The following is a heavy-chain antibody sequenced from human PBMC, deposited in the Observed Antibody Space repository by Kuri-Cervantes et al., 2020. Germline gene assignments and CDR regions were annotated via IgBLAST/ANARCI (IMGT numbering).Heavy chain of an antibody. CDR3: ARGIEAARPGYYYYGMDV. Sequence: SVKVSCKASGGTFSSYAISWVRQAPGQGLEWMGGIIPIFGTANYAQKFQGRVTITADESTSTAYMELSSLRSEDTAVYCCARGIEAARPGYYYYGMDVWGQGTTVTVSS. J-gene: IGHJ6*02. CDR1: GGTFSSYA. V-gene: IGHV1-69*13. D-gene: IGHD6-6*01. CDR2: IIPIFGTA.